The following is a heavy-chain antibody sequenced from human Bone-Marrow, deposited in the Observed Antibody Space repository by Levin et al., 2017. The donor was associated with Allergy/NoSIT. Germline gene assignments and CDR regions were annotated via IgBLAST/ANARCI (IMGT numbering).Heavy chain of an antibody. D-gene: IGHD3-3*01. CDR2: VFHSGIA. V-gene: IGHV4-4*02. CDR3: ASSAFFGNLDY. J-gene: IGHJ4*02. Sequence: SETLSLTCAVSGGSINSSNSWNWVRQPPGKGLEWIGEVFHSGIANYNPSLKSRVSMSVDKSKNQFSLNLASVTAADTAIYYCASSAFFGNLDYWGQGTLVTVSS. CDR1: GGSINSSNS.